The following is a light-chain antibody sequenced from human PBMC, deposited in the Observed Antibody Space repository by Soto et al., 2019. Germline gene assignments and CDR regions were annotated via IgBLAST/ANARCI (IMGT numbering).Light chain of an antibody. V-gene: IGLV1-51*01. CDR1: SSNIGNNY. Sequence: QSVLTQPPSVSAAPGQKVTISCSGSSSNIGNNYVSWYQQLPGTAPKLLIYDNNKRPSGIPDRFSGSKSGTSATLGITGLQTGDEADYYCGTWDSSLSAGVFGVGTKLTV. CDR3: GTWDSSLSAGV. J-gene: IGLJ2*01. CDR2: DNN.